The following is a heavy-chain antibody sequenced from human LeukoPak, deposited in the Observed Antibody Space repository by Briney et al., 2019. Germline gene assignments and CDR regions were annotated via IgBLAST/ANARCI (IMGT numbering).Heavy chain of an antibody. J-gene: IGHJ4*02. CDR2: IDPSDSDT. CDR1: GYNFTVYW. V-gene: IGHV5-51*01. Sequence: GESLKISCEASGYNFTVYWIAWVRQMPGKGLEWMGIIDPSDSDTRYSPFFQGQVTISADKSISTAYLQWSGLRASDTAMYYCARRLGATQPYFDFWGQGALVTASA. CDR3: ARRLGATQPYFDF. D-gene: IGHD1-26*01.